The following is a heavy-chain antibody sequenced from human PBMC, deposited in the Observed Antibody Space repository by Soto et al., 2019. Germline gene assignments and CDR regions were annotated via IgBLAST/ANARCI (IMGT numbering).Heavy chain of an antibody. J-gene: IGHJ6*03. V-gene: IGHV3-23*01. CDR3: AKLGFTVTTPYYYYYMDV. CDR1: GFTFSSYA. CDR2: ISGSGGST. D-gene: IGHD4-17*01. Sequence: GGSLRLSCAASGFTFSSYAMSWVRQAPGKWLEWVSAISGSGGSTYYADSVKGRFTISRDNSKNTLYLQMNSLRAEDTAVYYCAKLGFTVTTPYYYYYMDVWGKGTTVTVSS.